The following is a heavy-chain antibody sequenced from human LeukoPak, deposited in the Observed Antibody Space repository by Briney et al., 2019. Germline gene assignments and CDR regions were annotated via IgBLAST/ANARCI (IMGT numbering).Heavy chain of an antibody. J-gene: IGHJ4*02. CDR1: GFTFSSYA. CDR3: AKKVGLVSAPLYYFDV. V-gene: IGHV3-23*01. Sequence: GGSLRLYCAASGFTFSSYAMSWLRQAPGKGLEWVSAISGPAGSWDYADSVKGRFTIYRDNSKNTLFLQMNSLRADDTAIYYCAKKVGLVSAPLYYFDVWGQGTLVTVSS. D-gene: IGHD5/OR15-5a*01. CDR2: ISGPAGSW.